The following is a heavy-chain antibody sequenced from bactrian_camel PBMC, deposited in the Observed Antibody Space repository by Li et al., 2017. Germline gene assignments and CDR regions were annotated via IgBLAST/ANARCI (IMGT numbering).Heavy chain of an antibody. CDR1: GFTFSSGA. J-gene: IGHJ4*01. CDR2: IYWDGSKT. V-gene: IGHV3S7*01. CDR3: AAHVPIRDSDGATWY. D-gene: IGHD4*01. Sequence: HVQLVESGGDLVQPGGSLRLSCAASGFTFSSGAMSWVRQAPGKGLEWVSAIYWDGSKTYYGDSVKGRFFISRDDGKNELYLQMNNLTIEDTAVYYCAAHVPIRDSDGATWYWGQGTQVTVS.